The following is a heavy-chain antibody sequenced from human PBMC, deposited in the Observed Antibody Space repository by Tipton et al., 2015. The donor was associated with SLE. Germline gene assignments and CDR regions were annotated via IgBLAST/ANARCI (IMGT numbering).Heavy chain of an antibody. V-gene: IGHV3-30-3*01. D-gene: IGHD3-22*01. J-gene: IGHJ4*02. CDR1: GFTFSSYA. Sequence: SLRLSCAASGFTFSSYAMHWVRQAPGKGLEWVAVISYDGSNKYYADSVKGRFTISRDNAKNTLYLQMNSLRAEDTAVYYCARDCDSSGYYTIWGQGTLVTVSS. CDR2: ISYDGSNK. CDR3: ARDCDSSGYYTI.